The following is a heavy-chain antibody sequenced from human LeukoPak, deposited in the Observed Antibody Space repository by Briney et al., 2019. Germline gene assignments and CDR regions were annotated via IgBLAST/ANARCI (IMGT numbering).Heavy chain of an antibody. CDR1: GGSISSSSYY. CDR2: IYYSGST. Sequence: SETLSLTCTVSGGSISSSSYYWGWIRQPPGKGLEWIGSIYYSGSTYYNPSLKSRVTISVDTSKNQFSLKLSSVTAADTAVYYCARAYDSSGYFFDYWGQGTLVTVSS. D-gene: IGHD3-22*01. J-gene: IGHJ4*02. V-gene: IGHV4-39*07. CDR3: ARAYDSSGYFFDY.